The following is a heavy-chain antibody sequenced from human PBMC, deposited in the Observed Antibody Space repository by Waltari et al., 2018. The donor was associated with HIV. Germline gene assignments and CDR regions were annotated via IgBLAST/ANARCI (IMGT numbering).Heavy chain of an antibody. CDR1: GFTLSRYG. CDR2: IWYDGSKK. Sequence: QVQLVASGGGVVQPGRSLRLSCATSGFTLSRYGMHWVRQAPGKGLGGVTVIWYDGSKKYYADSVKGRFTISRDNSKNTLYLQMNSLRIEDTAVYYCARKYSSSWGAPFDYWGQGTLVTVSS. J-gene: IGHJ4*02. D-gene: IGHD6-13*01. V-gene: IGHV3-33*01. CDR3: ARKYSSSWGAPFDY.